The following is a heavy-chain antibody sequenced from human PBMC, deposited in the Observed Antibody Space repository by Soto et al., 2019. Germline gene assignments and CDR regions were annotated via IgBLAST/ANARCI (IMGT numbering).Heavy chain of an antibody. Sequence: PGGSLRLSCAASGFTFSSYSMNWVRQAPGKGLEWVSSISSSSSYIYYADSVKGRFTISRDNAKNSLYLQMNSLRAEDTAVYYCASWSLGSGSSWYRLIPDFDYWGQGTLVTVSS. CDR3: ASWSLGSGSSWYRLIPDFDY. D-gene: IGHD6-13*01. V-gene: IGHV3-21*01. J-gene: IGHJ4*02. CDR1: GFTFSSYS. CDR2: ISSSSSYI.